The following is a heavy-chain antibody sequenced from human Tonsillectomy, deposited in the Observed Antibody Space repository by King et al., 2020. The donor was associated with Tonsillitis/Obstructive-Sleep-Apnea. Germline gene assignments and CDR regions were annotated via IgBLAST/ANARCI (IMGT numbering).Heavy chain of an antibody. V-gene: IGHV1-2*02. CDR2: INPNSGGT. CDR1: GYTFTGYY. CDR3: ARCGKVYTAMEDYYYYYGMDV. Sequence: QLVQSGAEVKKPGASVKVSCKASGYTFTGYYMHWVRQAPGQGLEWMGWINPNSGGTNYAQKFQGRVTMTRDTSISTAXMELSRLRSDDPAVYYCARCGKVYTAMEDYYYYYGMDVWGXGXTVTXX. D-gene: IGHD5-18*01. J-gene: IGHJ6*02.